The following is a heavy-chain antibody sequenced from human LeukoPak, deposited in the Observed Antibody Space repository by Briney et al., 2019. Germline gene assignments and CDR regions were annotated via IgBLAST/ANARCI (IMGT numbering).Heavy chain of an antibody. V-gene: IGHV1-2*02. CDR3: ARESTYYDSTDYYQGDAFDI. J-gene: IGHJ3*02. CDR1: GYTFTGYY. D-gene: IGHD3-22*01. Sequence: GASVKVSCKASGYTFTGYYMHWVRQAPGQGLEWMGWINPNSGGTNYAQKFQGRVTMTRDTSISTAYMELSSLRSDDTAVYYCARESTYYDSTDYYQGDAFDIWGQGTMVTVSS. CDR2: INPNSGGT.